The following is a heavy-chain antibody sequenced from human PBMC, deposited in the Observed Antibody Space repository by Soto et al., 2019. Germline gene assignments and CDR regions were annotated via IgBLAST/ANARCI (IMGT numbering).Heavy chain of an antibody. CDR3: ARDLRHMYYYYGMDV. V-gene: IGHV1-2*02. CDR1: GYTFTDYY. Sequence: GASVKVSCKAPGYTFTDYYMHWVRQAPGQGLEWMGWINPNSGGTNYAQKFQGRVTMTRDTSISTAYMELSRLRSDDTAVYYCARDLRHMYYYYGMDVWGQGTTVTVSS. D-gene: IGHD2-21*01. J-gene: IGHJ6*02. CDR2: INPNSGGT.